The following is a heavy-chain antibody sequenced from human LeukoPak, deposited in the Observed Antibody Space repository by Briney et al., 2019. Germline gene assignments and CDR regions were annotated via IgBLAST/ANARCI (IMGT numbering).Heavy chain of an antibody. V-gene: IGHV3-21*01. CDR2: ISSSSYI. Sequence: GGSLRLSCAASGFTFSSYSMNWVRQAPGKGLEWGSSISSSSYIYYADSVKGRFTISRGNAKNSLYLQMNSLRAEDTAVYYCARGILDGYNLIDAFDIWGQGTMVTVPS. J-gene: IGHJ3*02. CDR3: ARGILDGYNLIDAFDI. D-gene: IGHD5-24*01. CDR1: GFTFSSYS.